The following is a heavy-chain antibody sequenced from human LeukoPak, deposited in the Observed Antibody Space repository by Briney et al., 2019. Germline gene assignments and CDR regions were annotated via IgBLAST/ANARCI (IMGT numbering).Heavy chain of an antibody. D-gene: IGHD1-26*01. CDR2: IIPIFGTA. CDR3: AVGIVGATVDY. V-gene: IGHV1-69*13. CDR1: GGTFSSYA. J-gene: IGHJ4*02. Sequence: ASVKVSCKASGGTFSSYAISCVRQAPGQGLEWMGGIIPIFGTANYAQKFQGRVTITADESTSTAYMELSSLRSEGTAVYYCAVGIVGATVDYWGQGTLVTVSS.